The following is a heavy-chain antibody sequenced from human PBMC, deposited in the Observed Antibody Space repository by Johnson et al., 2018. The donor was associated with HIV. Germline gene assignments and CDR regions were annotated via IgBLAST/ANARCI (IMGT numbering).Heavy chain of an antibody. J-gene: IGHJ3*02. Sequence: QVQLVESGGGVVQPGRSLRLSCAASGFTFSSYGMHWVRQAPGKGLEWVAVIWYDGSNKYYADSVQGRFTISRDNSKNTLYLQMNSLRAEDTAVYYCAKEGRDCTGGVCYSLAFDIWGQGTMVTVSS. CDR1: GFTFSSYG. CDR2: IWYDGSNK. D-gene: IGHD2-8*02. V-gene: IGHV3-33*06. CDR3: AKEGRDCTGGVCYSLAFDI.